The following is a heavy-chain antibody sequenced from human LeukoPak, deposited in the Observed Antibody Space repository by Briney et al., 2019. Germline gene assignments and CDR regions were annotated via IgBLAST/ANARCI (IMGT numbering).Heavy chain of an antibody. CDR2: ISSSGSTI. D-gene: IGHD1-26*01. CDR1: GFTFSSYE. CDR3: ARRGYHDYSGFDY. V-gene: IGHV3-48*03. J-gene: IGHJ4*02. Sequence: GGSLRLSCAASGFTFSSYEMNWVRQAPGKGLEWVSYISSSGSTIYYADSVKGRFTISRDNAKNSLYLQMNSLRAEDTALYYCARRGYHDYSGFDYWGQGTLVTVSS.